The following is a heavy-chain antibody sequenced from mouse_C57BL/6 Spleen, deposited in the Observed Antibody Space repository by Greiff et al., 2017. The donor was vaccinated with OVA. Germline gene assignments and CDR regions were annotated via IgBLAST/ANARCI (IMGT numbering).Heavy chain of an antibody. J-gene: IGHJ4*01. D-gene: IGHD2-2*01. Sequence: QVQLQQPGAELVKPGASVKLSCKASGYTFTSYWMQWVKQRPGQGLEWIGEIDPSDSYTNYNQKFKGKATLTVDTSSSPAYMQLSSLTSEDSAVYYCARSYGYGGDYYAMDYWGQGTSVTVSS. CDR3: ARSYGYGGDYYAMDY. CDR1: GYTFTSYW. V-gene: IGHV1-50*01. CDR2: IDPSDSYT.